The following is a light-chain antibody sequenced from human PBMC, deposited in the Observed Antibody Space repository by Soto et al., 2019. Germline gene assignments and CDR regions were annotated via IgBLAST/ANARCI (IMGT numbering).Light chain of an antibody. CDR3: AAWDDSLNGFVV. J-gene: IGLJ2*01. CDR1: SSNIGSNT. Sequence: QSVLTQPPSASGTPGQRVTISCSGSSSNIGSNTVNWYQQLPGTAPKLLIYSNNHRPSGVPDRFSGSKSGTSASLAISGLQSEDEADYYCAAWDDSLNGFVVFGGVTKLTVL. CDR2: SNN. V-gene: IGLV1-44*01.